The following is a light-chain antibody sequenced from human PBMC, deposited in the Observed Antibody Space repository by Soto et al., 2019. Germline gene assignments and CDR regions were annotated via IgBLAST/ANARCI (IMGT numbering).Light chain of an antibody. Sequence: SFELTQPPSVPVAPGQTARITCGGNNLGRKSVHWYQQKAGQAPVLVVYDDSDRPAGIPEQFSTSKSGNTATLTINRVEAGDEADYYCQVWDNDSDHPGVFGGGTKLTVL. CDR3: QVWDNDSDHPGV. V-gene: IGLV3-21*02. J-gene: IGLJ3*02. CDR2: DDS. CDR1: NLGRKS.